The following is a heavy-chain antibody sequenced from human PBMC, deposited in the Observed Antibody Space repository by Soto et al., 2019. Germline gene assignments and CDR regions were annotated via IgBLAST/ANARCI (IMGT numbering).Heavy chain of an antibody. CDR1: GGSISGYY. CDR2: IYYSGST. J-gene: IGHJ6*02. CDR3: ARDPGRLRFPGHYGMDV. D-gene: IGHD3-3*01. Sequence: NPSETLSLTCTVSGGSISGYYWIWIRQPPGKGLEWIGYIYYSGSTNYNPSLKSRVTISVDTSKNQFSLKLSSVTAADTAVYYCARDPGRLRFPGHYGMDVWGQGTTVTVSS. V-gene: IGHV4-59*01.